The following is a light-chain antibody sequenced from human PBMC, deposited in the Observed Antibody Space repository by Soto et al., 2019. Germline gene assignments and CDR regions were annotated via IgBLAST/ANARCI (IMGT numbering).Light chain of an antibody. Sequence: QAVVTQPPSVSAAPGQRVTISCSGSSSNIGNNYVSWYQQLPGTAPKLLIYDNTKRPSEIPDRFSGSKSATSATLGITGLQTGDEANYYCETWDSSLRAWVFGGGTKVTVL. J-gene: IGLJ3*02. V-gene: IGLV1-51*01. CDR1: SSNIGNNY. CDR2: DNT. CDR3: ETWDSSLRAWV.